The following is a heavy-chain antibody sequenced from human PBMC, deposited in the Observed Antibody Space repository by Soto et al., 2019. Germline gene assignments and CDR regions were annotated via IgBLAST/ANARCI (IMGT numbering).Heavy chain of an antibody. Sequence: RASVKVSCKASGYTFTSYAMHWVRQAPGQRLEWMGWINAGNGNTKYSQKFQGRVTITRDTSASTAYMELSSLRSEDTAVYYCARVKAYNWFDTWGQGTLVTVSS. J-gene: IGHJ5*02. V-gene: IGHV1-3*01. CDR3: ARVKAYNWFDT. CDR1: GYTFTSYA. CDR2: INAGNGNT.